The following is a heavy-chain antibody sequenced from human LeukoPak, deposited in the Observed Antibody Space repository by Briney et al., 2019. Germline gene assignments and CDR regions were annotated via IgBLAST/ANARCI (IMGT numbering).Heavy chain of an antibody. V-gene: IGHV3-23*01. CDR1: GFTFTKYA. CDR3: AKDREKAVGATIFDH. Sequence: PGGSLRLSCAASGFTFTKYAMTWVRQAPGKGLEWVSVITAAGDNTDYAESVKGRFTISRDNSKNTLSLQMNSLRAEDTAVYYCAKDREKAVGATIFDHWGQGTLVTVSS. CDR2: ITAAGDNT. D-gene: IGHD1-26*01. J-gene: IGHJ4*02.